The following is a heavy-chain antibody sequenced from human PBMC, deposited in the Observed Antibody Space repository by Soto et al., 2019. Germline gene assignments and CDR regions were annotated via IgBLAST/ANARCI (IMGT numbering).Heavy chain of an antibody. CDR1: GGSISSGGYY. D-gene: IGHD6-6*01. Sequence: PSETLSLTCTVSGGSISSGGYYWSWIRQHPGKGLEWIGYIYYSGSTYYNPSLKSRVTISVDTSKNQFSLKLSSVTAADTAVYYCARVRIAARGVYWFDPWGQGTLVTVSS. V-gene: IGHV4-31*03. CDR2: IYYSGST. J-gene: IGHJ5*02. CDR3: ARVRIAARGVYWFDP.